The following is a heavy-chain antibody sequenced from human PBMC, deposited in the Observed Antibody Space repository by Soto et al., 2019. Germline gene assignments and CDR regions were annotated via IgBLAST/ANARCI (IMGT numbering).Heavy chain of an antibody. J-gene: IGHJ6*03. Sequence: GGSLRLSCAASGVTFSDYYMSWIRQAPGKGLEWVSYISSSGSTIYYADSVKGRFTISRDNAKNSLYLQMNSLRAEDTAVYYCARDRAAAGSFYYCYYMDVWGKGTTVTVSS. V-gene: IGHV3-11*01. CDR1: GVTFSDYY. CDR2: ISSSGSTI. CDR3: ARDRAAAGSFYYCYYMDV. D-gene: IGHD6-13*01.